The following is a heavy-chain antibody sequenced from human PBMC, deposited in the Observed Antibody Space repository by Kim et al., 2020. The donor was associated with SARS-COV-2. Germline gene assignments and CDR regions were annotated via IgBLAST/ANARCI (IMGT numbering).Heavy chain of an antibody. Sequence: GGSLRLSCAASGFTFSSYSMNWVRQAPGKGLEWVSSISSSSSYIYYADSVKGRFTISRDNAKNSLYLQMNSLRAEDTAVYYCARDRGTTVVSWFDPWGQGTLVTVSS. V-gene: IGHV3-21*01. CDR1: GFTFSSYS. CDR2: ISSSSSYI. J-gene: IGHJ5*02. D-gene: IGHD4-17*01. CDR3: ARDRGTTVVSWFDP.